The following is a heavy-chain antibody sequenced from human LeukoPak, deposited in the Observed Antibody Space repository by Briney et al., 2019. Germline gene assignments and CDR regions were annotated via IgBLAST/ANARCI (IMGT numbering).Heavy chain of an antibody. J-gene: IGHJ6*02. Sequence: ASVKVSCKASGYIFTSRGITWVRQAPGQGLEWMGWISAYNGNTNYAQNVQGRATVTRDTSTSTAYMELRSLRSDDTAVYSCARDLPGAAVEGTTRGMDVWGQGTTVTVSS. D-gene: IGHD6-19*01. CDR1: GYIFTSRG. CDR3: ARDLPGAAVEGTTRGMDV. CDR2: ISAYNGNT. V-gene: IGHV1-18*01.